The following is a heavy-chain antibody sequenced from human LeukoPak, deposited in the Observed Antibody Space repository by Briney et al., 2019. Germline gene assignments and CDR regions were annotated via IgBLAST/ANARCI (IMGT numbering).Heavy chain of an antibody. D-gene: IGHD3-10*01. CDR1: GYSFTSYW. J-gene: IGHJ4*02. CDR2: IYPGDSDT. V-gene: IGHV5-51*07. CDR3: ARQGERYYYGSGSPDY. Sequence: PGESLKISCKGSGYSFTSYWIGWVHQMPGKGLEWMGIIYPGDSDTRYSPSFQGQVTISADKSISTAYLQWSSLKASDTAMYYCARQGERYYYGSGSPDYWGQGTLVTVSS.